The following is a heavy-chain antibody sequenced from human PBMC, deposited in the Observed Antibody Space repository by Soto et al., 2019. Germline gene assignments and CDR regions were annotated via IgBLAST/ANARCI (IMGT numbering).Heavy chain of an antibody. CDR3: AREKASTSLLTHYYYAMDV. CDR2: INPSGGRT. Sequence: AAVKVSCKSSGYTFINYYVHWVRQAPGQGLEWMGMINPSGGRTTYPQKFQGRVTMTRDTSTSTVYVELSSLRSDDTAVFYCAREKASTSLLTHYYYAMDVWGQGTTVTVSS. CDR1: GYTFINYY. J-gene: IGHJ6*02. V-gene: IGHV1-46*01.